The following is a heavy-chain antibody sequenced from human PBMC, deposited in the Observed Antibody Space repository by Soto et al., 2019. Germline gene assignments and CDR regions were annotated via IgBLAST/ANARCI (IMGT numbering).Heavy chain of an antibody. D-gene: IGHD5-18*01. V-gene: IGHV4-31*03. CDR1: GGSISSGGYY. Sequence: PSETLSLTCTVSGGSISSGGYYWSWIRQHPGKGLEWIGYTYYSGSTYYNPSLKSRVTISVDTSKNQFSLKLSSVTAADTAVYYCARDGYSYGIDYWGQGTLVTVSS. CDR2: TYYSGST. CDR3: ARDGYSYGIDY. J-gene: IGHJ4*02.